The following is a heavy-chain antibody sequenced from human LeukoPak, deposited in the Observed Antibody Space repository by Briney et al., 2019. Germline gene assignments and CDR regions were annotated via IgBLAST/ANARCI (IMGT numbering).Heavy chain of an antibody. CDR3: ARTRSSGYLTFDY. CDR1: GGTFSSYA. D-gene: IGHD3-22*01. J-gene: IGHJ4*02. V-gene: IGHV1-69*13. Sequence: ASVKVSCKASGGTFSSYAISWVRQAPGQGLEWMGGIIPIFGTANYAQKFQGRVTTTADESTSTAYMELSSLRSEDTAVYYCARTRSSGYLTFDYWGQGILVTVSS. CDR2: IIPIFGTA.